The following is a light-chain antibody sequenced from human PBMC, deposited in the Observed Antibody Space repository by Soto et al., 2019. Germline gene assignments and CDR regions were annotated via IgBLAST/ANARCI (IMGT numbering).Light chain of an antibody. Sequence: DIQLTQSPSFLSASVGDRVSITCRASQDIGTYLAWYQQKPGQAPRLLIYASSTLESGVSSRFSGRESGTEFPLTVNSLQPEDFATYYCQHRKTYPTSFGGGTKVEVK. CDR2: ASS. J-gene: IGKJ4*01. V-gene: IGKV1-9*01. CDR1: QDIGTY. CDR3: QHRKTYPTS.